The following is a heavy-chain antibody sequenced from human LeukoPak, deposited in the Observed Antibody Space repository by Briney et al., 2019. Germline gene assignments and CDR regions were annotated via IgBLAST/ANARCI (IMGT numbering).Heavy chain of an antibody. V-gene: IGHV3-48*03. CDR3: ARELTVINIAGRQDWFDP. CDR2: ISSSGSTI. D-gene: IGHD6-6*01. CDR1: GFTFSSYE. Sequence: GGSLRLSCAASGFTFSSYEMNWVRQAPGKGLEWVSYISSSGSTIYYADSVKGRFTISRDNAKNSLYLQMNSLRAEDTAVYYCARELTVINIAGRQDWFDPWGQGTLVTVSS. J-gene: IGHJ5*02.